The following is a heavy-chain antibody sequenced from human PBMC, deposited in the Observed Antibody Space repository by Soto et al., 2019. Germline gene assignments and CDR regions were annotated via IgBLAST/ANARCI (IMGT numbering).Heavy chain of an antibody. CDR3: ARGYYAFDY. CDR1: GGTFSSYT. J-gene: IGHJ4*02. CDR2: IIPILGIA. Sequence: GASVKVSCKASGGTFSSYTISWVRQAPGQGLEWMGRIIPILGIANYAQKFQGWVTMTRDTSISTAYMELSRLRSDDTAVYYCARGYYAFDYWGQGTLVTVSS. D-gene: IGHD1-26*01. V-gene: IGHV1-69*02.